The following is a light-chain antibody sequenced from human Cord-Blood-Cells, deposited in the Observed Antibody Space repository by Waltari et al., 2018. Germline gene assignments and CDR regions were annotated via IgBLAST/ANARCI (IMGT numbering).Light chain of an antibody. CDR2: RNN. Sequence: QSVLTQPPSASGTPGQRVTTSCSGSSSNIGSNYVYCYQQLPGTAPKLLIYRNNQRPSGVPDRFSGSKSGTSASLAISGLRSEDEADYYCAAWDDSLSGWVFGGGTKLTVL. V-gene: IGLV1-47*01. CDR1: SSNIGSNY. J-gene: IGLJ3*02. CDR3: AAWDDSLSGWV.